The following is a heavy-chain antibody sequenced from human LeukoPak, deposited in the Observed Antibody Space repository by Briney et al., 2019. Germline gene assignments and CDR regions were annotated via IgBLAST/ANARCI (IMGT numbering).Heavy chain of an antibody. J-gene: IGHJ4*02. D-gene: IGHD3-16*02. CDR3: AKGLRLGELSSPFDY. V-gene: IGHV3-23*01. CDR2: ISNSGGRT. CDR1: GFTFSSYA. Sequence: GGSLRLSCAASGFTFSSYAMSWVRQAPGKGLEWVSSISNSGGRTFYTDSVKGRFTISRDNSKITLYLQMNSLRAEDTAVHYCAKGLRLGELSSPFDYWGQGTLVTVSS.